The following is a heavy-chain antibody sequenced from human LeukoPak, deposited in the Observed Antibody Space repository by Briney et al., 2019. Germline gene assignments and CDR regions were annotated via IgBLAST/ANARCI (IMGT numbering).Heavy chain of an antibody. CDR3: ARGKGPNINTAARRYYYYMDV. V-gene: IGHV1-8*01. D-gene: IGHD6-6*01. CDR1: GYTFTSYD. CDR2: MNPNSGNT. Sequence: ASVKVSCKASGYTFTSYDINWVRQATGQGVEWMGWMNPNSGNTGYAQKFQGRVTMTRNTSISTAYMELSSLRSEDTAVYYCARGKGPNINTAARRYYYYMDVWGKGTTVTVSS. J-gene: IGHJ6*03.